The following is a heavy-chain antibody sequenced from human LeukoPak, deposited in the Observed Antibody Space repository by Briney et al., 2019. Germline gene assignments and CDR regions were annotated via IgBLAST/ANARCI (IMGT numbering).Heavy chain of an antibody. CDR1: GGSISSYY. Sequence: LSETLSLTCTVSGGSISSYYWSWIRQPPGKGLECIGYIYYSGSTNYNPSLKSRVTISVDTSKNQFSLKLSSVTAADTAVYYCARVPGGWFGELLFDYWGQGTLVTVSS. D-gene: IGHD3-10*01. CDR3: ARVPGGWFGELLFDY. V-gene: IGHV4-59*01. J-gene: IGHJ4*02. CDR2: IYYSGST.